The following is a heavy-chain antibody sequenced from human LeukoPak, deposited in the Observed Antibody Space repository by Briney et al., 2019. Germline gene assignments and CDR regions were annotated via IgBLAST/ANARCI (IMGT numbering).Heavy chain of an antibody. CDR1: GFTLSSYS. CDR3: AREGPLGYYFDY. V-gene: IGHV3-21*01. CDR2: ISSSSSYI. Sequence: PGGSLRLSCAASGFTLSSYSMNWVRQAPGKGLEWVSSISSSSSYIYYADSVKGRFTISRDNAKNSLYLQMNSLRAEDTAVYYCAREGPLGYYFDYWGQGTLVTVSS. D-gene: IGHD7-27*01. J-gene: IGHJ4*02.